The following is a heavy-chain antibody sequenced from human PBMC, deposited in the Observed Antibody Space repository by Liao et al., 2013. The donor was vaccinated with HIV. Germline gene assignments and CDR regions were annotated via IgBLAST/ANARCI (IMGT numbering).Heavy chain of an antibody. D-gene: IGHD3-10*01. CDR3: ARTRRHYGTGTHAQYYYYYMDV. J-gene: IGHJ6*03. CDR2: IYNSVSTPGST. V-gene: IGHV4-4*07. Sequence: QVQLQESGPGLVKPSETLSLTCTVSGVSITVSGGSTNAYYWSWIRQPAGKGLEWIGRIYNSVSTPGSTNYNPSLQSRVTMSVDTSKNQFSLRLNSVTAADTAVYYCARTRRHYGTGTHAQYYYYYMDVWAKGTTVTVSS. CDR1: GVSITVSGGSTNAYY.